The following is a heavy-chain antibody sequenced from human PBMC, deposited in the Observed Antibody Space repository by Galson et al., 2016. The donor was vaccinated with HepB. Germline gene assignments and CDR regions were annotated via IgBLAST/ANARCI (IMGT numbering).Heavy chain of an antibody. CDR2: IFHSGTT. CDR3: SNSDSSGCTYPYYYGIDV. Sequence: TLSLTCTVSGGSVSSYYWSWIRQPPGKGLEWIGYIFHSGTTNYNPSLKSRVTISKDTSKNQFSLELTSVTAADTAVYYCSNSDSSGCTYPYYYGIDVWGPGPTVTVSS. J-gene: IGHJ6*02. CDR1: GGSVSSYY. D-gene: IGHD3-22*01. V-gene: IGHV4-59*02.